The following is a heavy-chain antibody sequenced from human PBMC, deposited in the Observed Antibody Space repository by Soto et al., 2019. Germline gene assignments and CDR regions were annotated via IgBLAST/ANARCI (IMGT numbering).Heavy chain of an antibody. CDR1: GFTFSSYG. Sequence: QVQLVESGGGVVQPGRSLRLSCAASGFTFSSYGMHWVRQAPGKGLEWVAVISYHGNDKYYADSVKGRFTISRDNCKSTSHLQLSSLSAEDSAIYFCEKDLLHNTVTTCGSWGQGTLVTVSS. J-gene: IGHJ5*02. CDR3: EKDLLHNTVTTCGS. CDR2: ISYHGNDK. V-gene: IGHV3-30*18. D-gene: IGHD4-17*01.